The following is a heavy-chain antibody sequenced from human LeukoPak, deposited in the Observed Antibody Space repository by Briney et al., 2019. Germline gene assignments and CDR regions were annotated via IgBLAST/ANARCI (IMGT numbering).Heavy chain of an antibody. CDR1: GYAFTGYY. Sequence: ASVKVSCKASGYAFTGYYMQWVREAPGQGLEWMGRINPNSGGTNYAQKFQGRVTMTRDTSISTAYMELSRLRSDDTAVYYCAQSPSSSSPFDYWGQGTLVTVSS. CDR3: AQSPSSSSPFDY. V-gene: IGHV1-2*06. D-gene: IGHD6-6*01. CDR2: INPNSGGT. J-gene: IGHJ4*02.